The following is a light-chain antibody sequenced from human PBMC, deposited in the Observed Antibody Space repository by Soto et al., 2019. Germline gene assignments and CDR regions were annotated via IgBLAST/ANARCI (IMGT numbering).Light chain of an antibody. CDR1: SGHSTYA. CDR2: LKSDGSH. V-gene: IGLV4-69*01. CDR3: QTWGTGIHV. J-gene: IGLJ2*01. Sequence: QPVLTQSPSASASLGASVKLTCTLSSGHSTYAIAWHQQQPEKGPRYLMNLKSDGSHTKGDGIPDRFSGSSSGAERYLTISSLQSEDEADYYCQTWGTGIHVFGGGTKLTVL.